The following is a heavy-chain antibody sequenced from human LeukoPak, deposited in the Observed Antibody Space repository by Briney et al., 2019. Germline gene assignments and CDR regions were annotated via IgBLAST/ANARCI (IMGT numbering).Heavy chain of an antibody. CDR2: IIPDSGGA. D-gene: IGHD2-15*01. Sequence: ASVKVSCKTSEYTFTNYFVHWVRQAPGQGLEWMGYIIPDSGGADYDQRFQGRVTMTRDKSISTVYMELSSLRSDDTAVYYCSTEDKYCSGANCGKYWGQGTLVTVSS. J-gene: IGHJ4*02. CDR3: STEDKYCSGANCGKY. CDR1: EYTFTNYF. V-gene: IGHV1-2*02.